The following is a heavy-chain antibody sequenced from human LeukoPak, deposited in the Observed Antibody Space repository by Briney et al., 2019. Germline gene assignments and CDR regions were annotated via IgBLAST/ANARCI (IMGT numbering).Heavy chain of an antibody. CDR2: ISYDGSNK. D-gene: IGHD5-12*01. J-gene: IGHJ6*02. CDR3: AKDWGRKRAYSGYDYGYYGMDV. Sequence: PGGSLRLSCAASGFTFSSYGMHWVRQAPGKGLEWVAVISYDGSNKYYADSMKGRFTISRDNSKNTLYLQMNSLRAEDTAVYYCAKDWGRKRAYSGYDYGYYGMDVWGQGTTVTVSS. CDR1: GFTFSSYG. V-gene: IGHV3-30*18.